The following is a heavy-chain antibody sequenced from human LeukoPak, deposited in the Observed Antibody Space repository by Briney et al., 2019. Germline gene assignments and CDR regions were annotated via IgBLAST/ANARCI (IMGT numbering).Heavy chain of an antibody. Sequence: GGSLRLSCAASGFTFTSYNMNWVRQAPGKGLEWVSFISSRSSYIYYADSVKGRFTISRDNAKNSLYLQMNRLRDEERAVYYCAREDGSQYYYYGMDVWGQGTRVTVSS. CDR2: ISSRSSYI. CDR1: GFTFTSYN. CDR3: AREDGSQYYYYGMDV. J-gene: IGHJ6*01. V-gene: IGHV3-21*01. D-gene: IGHD3-10*01.